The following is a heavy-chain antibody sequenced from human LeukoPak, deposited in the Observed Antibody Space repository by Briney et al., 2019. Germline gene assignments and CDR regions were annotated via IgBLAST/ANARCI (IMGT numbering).Heavy chain of an antibody. CDR3: ARDNGNCSGGSCHNWFDP. Sequence: ASVKVSCKASVGTFSSYAISWVRQAPGQRLEWMGGIIPIFGTANYAQKFQGRVTITADESTSTAYMELSSLRSEDTAVYYCARDNGNCSGGSCHNWFDPWGQGTLVTVSS. D-gene: IGHD2-15*01. J-gene: IGHJ5*02. V-gene: IGHV1-69*13. CDR1: VGTFSSYA. CDR2: IIPIFGTA.